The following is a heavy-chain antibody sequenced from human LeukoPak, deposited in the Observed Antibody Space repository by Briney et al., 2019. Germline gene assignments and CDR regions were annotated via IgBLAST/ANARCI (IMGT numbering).Heavy chain of an antibody. CDR3: ARSVGATKAEYFQH. J-gene: IGHJ1*01. D-gene: IGHD1-26*01. Sequence: GGSLRLSCGASGFTFNSYNMNWVRQAPGKGLEWVSYISSSSSIIYYTDSVKGRFTISRDNAKNSLYLQMNSLRAEDTAVYYCARSVGATKAEYFQHWGQGTLVTVSS. CDR1: GFTFNSYN. V-gene: IGHV3-48*01. CDR2: ISSSSSII.